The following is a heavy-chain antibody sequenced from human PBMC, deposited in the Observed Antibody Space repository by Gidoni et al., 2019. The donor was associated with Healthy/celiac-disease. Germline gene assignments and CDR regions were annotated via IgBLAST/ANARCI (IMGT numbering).Heavy chain of an antibody. D-gene: IGHD3-16*01. CDR1: GFTFDDYA. CDR3: AKDESGRGSGEFGVDI. J-gene: IGHJ3*02. V-gene: IGHV3-9*01. Sequence: EVQLVESGGGLVQPGRSLRLSCAASGFTFDDYAMHWVRQAPGKGLEWVSGISGNSGSIGYADSVKGRFTISRDNAKNSLYLQMNSLRAEDTALYYCAKDESGRGSGEFGVDIWGQGTMVTVSS. CDR2: ISGNSGSI.